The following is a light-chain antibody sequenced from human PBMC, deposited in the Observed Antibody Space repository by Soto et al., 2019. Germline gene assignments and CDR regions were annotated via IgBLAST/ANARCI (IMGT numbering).Light chain of an antibody. J-gene: IGKJ1*01. CDR3: QQYGSSPPT. CDR1: QSVSSNY. V-gene: IGKV3-20*01. CDR2: GAS. Sequence: EIVLTQSPGTLSLSPGERATLSCTASQSVSSNYLAWYRRKPGQAPRLLIYGASNRDTDIPARFSGSGSGTDFTLTITRLEPEDFAVYYCQQYGSSPPTFGPGTRGDIK.